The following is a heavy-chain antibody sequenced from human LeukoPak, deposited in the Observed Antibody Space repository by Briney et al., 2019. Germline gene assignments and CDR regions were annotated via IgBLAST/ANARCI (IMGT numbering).Heavy chain of an antibody. CDR2: IKQDGSEK. D-gene: IGHD4-17*01. CDR3: AREGPSVTPYY. J-gene: IGHJ4*02. V-gene: IGHV3-7*01. CDR1: GFKFSSNW. Sequence: GGSLRLSCAASGFKFSSNWMSWVRQAPGKGLEWVANIKQDGSEKYYVDSAKGRFTISRDNAKNSLYLQMNSLRAEGTAVYYCAREGPSVTPYYWGQGTLVTVSS.